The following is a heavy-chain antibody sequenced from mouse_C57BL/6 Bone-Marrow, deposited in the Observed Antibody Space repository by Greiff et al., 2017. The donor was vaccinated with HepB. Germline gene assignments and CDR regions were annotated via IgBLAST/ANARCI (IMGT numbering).Heavy chain of an antibody. V-gene: IGHV1-82*01. D-gene: IGHD3-2*02. CDR1: GYAFSSSW. CDR2: IYPGDGDT. Sequence: VQLQQSGPELVKPGASVKISCKASGYAFSSSWMNWVKQRPGKGLEWIGRIYPGDGDTNYNGKFKGKATLTADKSSSTAYMQLSSLTSEDSAVYFCARWWIAQATWGQGTTLTVSS. J-gene: IGHJ2*01. CDR3: ARWWIAQAT.